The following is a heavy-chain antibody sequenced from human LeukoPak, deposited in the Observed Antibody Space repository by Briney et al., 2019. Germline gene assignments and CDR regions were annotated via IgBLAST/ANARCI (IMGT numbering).Heavy chain of an antibody. CDR2: IIPIFGTA. V-gene: IGHV1-69*06. CDR3: ARDGRDKRGGYYMDV. J-gene: IGHJ6*03. Sequence: GASVKVPCKASGGTFSSSAISWVRQAPGQGLEWMGGIIPIFGTANYAQKFQGRVTITADKSTSTAYMELSSLRSEDTAVYYCARDGRDKRGGYYMDVWGKGTTVTVSS. CDR1: GGTFSSSA. D-gene: IGHD3-16*01.